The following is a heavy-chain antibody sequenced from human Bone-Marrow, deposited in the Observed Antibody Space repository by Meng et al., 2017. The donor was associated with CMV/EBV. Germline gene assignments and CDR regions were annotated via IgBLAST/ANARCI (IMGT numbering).Heavy chain of an antibody. Sequence: ASVKVSCKASGYTFTSYDINWVRQATGQGLEWMGWMNPNSGNTDYAQKFQGRVTMTRNTSISTAYMEVSSLRSEDTAVYYCATIYCSSTSCYPTRFDPWGQGTLVTVSS. J-gene: IGHJ5*02. V-gene: IGHV1-8*01. CDR3: ATIYCSSTSCYPTRFDP. CDR2: MNPNSGNT. D-gene: IGHD2-2*01. CDR1: GYTFTSYD.